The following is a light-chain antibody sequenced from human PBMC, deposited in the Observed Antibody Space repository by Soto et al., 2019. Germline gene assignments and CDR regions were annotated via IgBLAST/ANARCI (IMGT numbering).Light chain of an antibody. J-gene: IGKJ1*01. CDR1: QSVLYSSNTKNY. CDR3: QQYYSTPRT. Sequence: DIVMTQSPDSLAVSLGERATINCKSSQSVLYSSNTKNYLAWYQQKQGQPPKLLIYWASTRESGVPDRFSGSGSRTDFTLTISSLQAEDVAVYYCQQYYSTPRTFGQGTKVEIK. CDR2: WAS. V-gene: IGKV4-1*01.